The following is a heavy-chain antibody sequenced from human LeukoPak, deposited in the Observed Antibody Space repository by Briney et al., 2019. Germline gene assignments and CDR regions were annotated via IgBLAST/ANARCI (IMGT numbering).Heavy chain of an antibody. Sequence: PRGSLRLSCAASGFTFSSYSMNWVRQAPGKGLEWVSYISSSSSTIYYADSVRGRFTISRDNAKNSLYLQMNSLRAEDTAVYYCARKWYYYNGAWGQGTLVTVSS. CDR2: ISSSSSTI. D-gene: IGHD2/OR15-2a*01. CDR3: ARKWYYYNGA. CDR1: GFTFSSYS. V-gene: IGHV3-48*01. J-gene: IGHJ4*02.